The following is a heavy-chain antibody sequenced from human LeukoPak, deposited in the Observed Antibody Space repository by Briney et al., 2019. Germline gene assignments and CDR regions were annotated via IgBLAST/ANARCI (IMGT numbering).Heavy chain of an antibody. CDR2: ISAYNGDI. Sequence: ASVKVSFKASGYTFTKYGVSWVRQAPGQGLEWMGGISAYNGDIKYAQRGKGRVTMTTDTSTSTVYMDLRSVRSHDTAVYYCSREFGSVVFDIWGRGTIVTVSS. V-gene: IGHV1-18*01. CDR1: GYTFTKYG. J-gene: IGHJ3*02. D-gene: IGHD6-19*01. CDR3: SREFGSVVFDI.